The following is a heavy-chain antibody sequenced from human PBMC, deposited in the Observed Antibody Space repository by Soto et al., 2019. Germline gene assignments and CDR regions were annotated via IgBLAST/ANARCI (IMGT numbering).Heavy chain of an antibody. CDR3: ARGGVGPFDY. Sequence: SETLSLTCAVYGGSFSGYYWSWIRQPPGKGLEWIGEINHSGSTNYNPSLKSRVTISVDTSKNQFSLKLSSVTAADTAVYYCARGGVGPFDYWGQGTLVTVSS. CDR1: GGSFSGYY. D-gene: IGHD3-10*01. CDR2: INHSGST. J-gene: IGHJ4*02. V-gene: IGHV4-34*01.